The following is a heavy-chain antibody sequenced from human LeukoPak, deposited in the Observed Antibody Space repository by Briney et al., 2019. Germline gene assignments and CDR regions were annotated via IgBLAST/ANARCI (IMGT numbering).Heavy chain of an antibody. Sequence: PGGSLRLSYIASGFTLGNHGVNWVRQAPGRWLELLTVIAYDGSFEYYADSVKGRFNISRDNSKNTVYLHMNSLRNEDTAVYFCARAPPTYSSSWSLWGQGTMVTVSS. CDR1: GFTLGNHG. V-gene: IGHV3-30*03. J-gene: IGHJ4*02. D-gene: IGHD6-13*01. CDR2: IAYDGSFE. CDR3: ARAPPTYSSSWSL.